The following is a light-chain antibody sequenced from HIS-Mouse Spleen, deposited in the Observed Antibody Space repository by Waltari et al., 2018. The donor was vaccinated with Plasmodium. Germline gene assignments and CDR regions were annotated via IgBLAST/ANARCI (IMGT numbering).Light chain of an antibody. CDR2: GAS. Sequence: EIVLTQSPGTLSLSPGERATLSCRASQSVSSSYLACDQQKPGQAPRLLISGASSRATGIPDRFSGSGSGTDCTLTISRLEPEDFAVYYCQQYGSSPLTFGGGTKVEIK. J-gene: IGKJ4*01. CDR1: QSVSSSY. V-gene: IGKV3-20*01. CDR3: QQYGSSPLT.